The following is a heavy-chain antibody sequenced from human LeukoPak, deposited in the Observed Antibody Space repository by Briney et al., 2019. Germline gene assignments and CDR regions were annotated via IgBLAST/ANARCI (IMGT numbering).Heavy chain of an antibody. CDR3: ARDPYNGYYGDDYYYYMDV. D-gene: IGHD4-17*01. Sequence: GGSLRLSCAASGFTFSSFEMNWVRQAPGKGLEWVSYISISGSTIYYADSVKGRFTISRDNAKNSLSLQMNSLRAEDTAVYYCARDPYNGYYGDDYYYYMDVWGKGTTVTISS. CDR1: GFTFSSFE. V-gene: IGHV3-48*03. CDR2: ISISGSTI. J-gene: IGHJ6*03.